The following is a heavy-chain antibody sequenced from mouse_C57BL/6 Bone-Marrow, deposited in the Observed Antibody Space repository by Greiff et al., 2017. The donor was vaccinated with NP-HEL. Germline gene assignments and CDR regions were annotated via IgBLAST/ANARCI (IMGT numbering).Heavy chain of an antibody. CDR3: ATLYYGNSYYAMDY. CDR1: GYTFTSYW. CDR2: IYPGSGST. J-gene: IGHJ4*01. Sequence: QVQLKQPGAELVKPGASVKMSCKASGYTFTSYWITWVKQRPGQGLEWIGDIYPGSGSTNYNEKFKSKATLTVDTSSSTAYMQLSSLTSEDSAVYYCATLYYGNSYYAMDYWGQGTSVTVSS. V-gene: IGHV1-55*01. D-gene: IGHD2-1*01.